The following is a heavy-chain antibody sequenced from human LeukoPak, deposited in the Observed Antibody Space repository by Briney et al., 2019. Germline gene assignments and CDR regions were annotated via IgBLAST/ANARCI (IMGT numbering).Heavy chain of an antibody. D-gene: IGHD5-24*01. CDR1: GGSISSYY. Sequence: SETLSLTCTVSGGSISSYYWSWIRLPPGKGLEWIGYIYYSGSTNYNPSLKSRVTISVDTSKNQFSLKLSSATAADTAVYYCARVSRMATITPLFDYWGQGTLVTVSS. CDR2: IYYSGST. V-gene: IGHV4-59*01. CDR3: ARVSRMATITPLFDY. J-gene: IGHJ4*02.